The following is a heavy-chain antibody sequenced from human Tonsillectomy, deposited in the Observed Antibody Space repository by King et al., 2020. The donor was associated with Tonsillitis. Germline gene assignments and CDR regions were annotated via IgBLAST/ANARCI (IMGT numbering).Heavy chain of an antibody. J-gene: IGHJ3*01. Sequence: VQLVESGAELKKPGASVKVSCKASGYTFTSYDINWVRQATGQGLEWRGWMNPNNGNTEYAQKLQGRVTMNRDTSKSTAYMELTSLISEDTAVYYCASYCSGFRCRRDAFHLWGGGTMVTVSS. V-gene: IGHV1-8*01. CDR1: GYTFTSYD. D-gene: IGHD2-15*01. CDR2: MNPNNGNT. CDR3: ASYCSGFRCRRDAFHL.